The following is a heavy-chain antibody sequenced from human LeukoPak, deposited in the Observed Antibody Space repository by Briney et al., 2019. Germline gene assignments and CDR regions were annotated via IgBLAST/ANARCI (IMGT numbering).Heavy chain of an antibody. CDR2: TYYSGST. V-gene: IGHV4-39*01. CDR3: ARAHLGYCTNGVCYSTPAPPFDY. Sequence: SETLSLTCTVSGGSISSSSYYWGWIRQPPGKGLEWIGSTYYSGSTYYNPSLKSRVTISVDTSKNQFSLKLSSVTAADTAVYYCARAHLGYCTNGVCYSTPAPPFDYWGQGTLVTVSS. J-gene: IGHJ4*02. CDR1: GGSISSSSYY. D-gene: IGHD2-8*01.